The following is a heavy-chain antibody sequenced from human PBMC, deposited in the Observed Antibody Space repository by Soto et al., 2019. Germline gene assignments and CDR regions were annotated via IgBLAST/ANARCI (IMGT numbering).Heavy chain of an antibody. V-gene: IGHV1-3*01. D-gene: IGHD3-22*01. CDR2: INAGNGNT. Sequence: GASVKVSCKASGYTFTSYAMHWVRQAPGQRLEWMGWINAGNGNTKYSQKFQGRVTITRDTSASTAYMELSSLRSEDTAVYYCARDSDYYDSSGYLQHWGQGTLVTVSS. J-gene: IGHJ1*01. CDR3: ARDSDYYDSSGYLQH. CDR1: GYTFTSYA.